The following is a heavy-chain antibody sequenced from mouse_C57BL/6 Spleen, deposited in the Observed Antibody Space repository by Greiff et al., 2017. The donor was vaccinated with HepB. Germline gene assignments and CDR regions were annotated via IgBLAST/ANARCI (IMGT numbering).Heavy chain of an antibody. Sequence: VQLQQSGPELVKPGASVKISCKASGYAFSSYWMHWVKQRPGKGLEWIGRIYPGDGDTNYNGKFKGKATLTADKSSSTAYMQLSSLTSEDSAVYFCATGDAYWGKGTLVTVSA. CDR2: IYPGDGDT. V-gene: IGHV1-82*01. J-gene: IGHJ3*01. CDR1: GYAFSSYW. CDR3: ATGDAY.